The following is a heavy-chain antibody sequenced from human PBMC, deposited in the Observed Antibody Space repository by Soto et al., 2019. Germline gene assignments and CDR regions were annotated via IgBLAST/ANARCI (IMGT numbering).Heavy chain of an antibody. V-gene: IGHV3-33*01. D-gene: IGHD3-10*01. CDR3: ARERGFVRGVLRYYLDY. Sequence: QVKLVESGGGVVQPGGSLRLSCAASGYSFRSYGMHWVRQAPGKGLEWVALIWYDGSNEYYADSVQGRFTISRDNSETTVYLQMNSLSVEDTAIYYCARERGFVRGVLRYYLDYCGQGTLVTVSS. CDR1: GYSFRSYG. CDR2: IWYDGSNE. J-gene: IGHJ4*02.